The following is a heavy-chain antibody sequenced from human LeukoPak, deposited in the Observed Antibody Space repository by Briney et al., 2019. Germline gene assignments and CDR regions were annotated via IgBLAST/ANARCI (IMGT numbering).Heavy chain of an antibody. V-gene: IGHV3-13*01. CDR1: GFTFSSYD. Sequence: GGSLRLSCAASGFTFSSYDMHWVRQATGKGLEWVSAIGTAGDTYYPGSVKGRFTISRENAKNSLYLQMNSLRAEDTAVYYRARGDSSGYYYFDYWGQGTLVTVSS. J-gene: IGHJ4*02. CDR2: IGTAGDT. D-gene: IGHD3-22*01. CDR3: ARGDSSGYYYFDY.